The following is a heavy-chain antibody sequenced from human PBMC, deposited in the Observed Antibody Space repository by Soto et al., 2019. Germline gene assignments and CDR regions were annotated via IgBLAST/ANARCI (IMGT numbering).Heavy chain of an antibody. D-gene: IGHD5-18*01. V-gene: IGHV4-59*08. Sequence: QVQLQESGPGLEKPSETLSLTCIVSGGSISNYYWSWIRQPPGKGLEWIGYIYYSGSTNYNPSLTSRVTISVDTSKNQFSLKLSSVTAADTAVYYCARHRYSYGVYYFDYWGQGTLVTVSS. CDR2: IYYSGST. CDR1: GGSISNYY. J-gene: IGHJ4*02. CDR3: ARHRYSYGVYYFDY.